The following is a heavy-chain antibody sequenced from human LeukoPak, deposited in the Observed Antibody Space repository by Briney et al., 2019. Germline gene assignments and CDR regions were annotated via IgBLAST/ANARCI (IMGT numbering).Heavy chain of an antibody. D-gene: IGHD6-19*01. CDR2: IKQDGSEK. J-gene: IGHJ4*02. CDR1: GFTFSSYW. V-gene: IGHV3-7*01. Sequence: GGSLRLSCVASGFTFSSYWMTWVRQAPGKGLEWVAGIKQDGSEKYYVDSVKGRFTISRDNAKNSLYLQMNSLRAEDTTVYYCARARDSSGWYVRLYFDYWGQGTLVTVSS. CDR3: ARARDSSGWYVRLYFDY.